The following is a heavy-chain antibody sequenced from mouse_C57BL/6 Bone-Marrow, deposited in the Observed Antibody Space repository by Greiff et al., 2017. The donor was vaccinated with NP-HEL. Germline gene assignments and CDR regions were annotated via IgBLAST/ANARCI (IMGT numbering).Heavy chain of an antibody. Sequence: QVQLKESGAELARPGASVKLSCKASGYTFTSYGISWVKQRTGQGLEWIGELYPRSGNTYYNEKFKGKATLTADKSSSTAYMELRSLTSEDSAVYVCARHYSNYPRYFDVWGTGTTVTVSS. J-gene: IGHJ1*03. CDR3: ARHYSNYPRYFDV. D-gene: IGHD2-5*01. V-gene: IGHV1-81*01. CDR2: LYPRSGNT. CDR1: GYTFTSYG.